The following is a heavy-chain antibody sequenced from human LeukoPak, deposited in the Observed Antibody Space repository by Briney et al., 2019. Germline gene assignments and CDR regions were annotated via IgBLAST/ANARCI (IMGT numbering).Heavy chain of an antibody. CDR1: VYTFTGYY. Sequence: GASVKVSCKSFVYTFTGYYMHWVRQAPGQGLAWMGWINPNSGGTNYAQKFQGRVTMTRDTSIRTAYMELSKLRSDDTTVYYCARRDLSGSGSAPGYWGQGTLVTVSS. V-gene: IGHV1-2*02. CDR2: INPNSGGT. CDR3: ARRDLSGSGSAPGY. J-gene: IGHJ4*02. D-gene: IGHD3-10*01.